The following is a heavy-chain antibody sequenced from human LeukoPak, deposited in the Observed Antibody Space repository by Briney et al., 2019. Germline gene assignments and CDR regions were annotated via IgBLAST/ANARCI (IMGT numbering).Heavy chain of an antibody. J-gene: IGHJ4*02. CDR3: ARPSSIFGGGLDYFDY. D-gene: IGHD3-3*01. Sequence: GGSLRLSCAASGFTFSSYAMHWVRQAPGKGLEWVAVISYDRSNKYYADSVKGRFTISRDNSKNTLYLQMNSLRAEDTAVYYCARPSSIFGGGLDYFDYWGQGTLVTVSS. CDR1: GFTFSSYA. V-gene: IGHV3-30-3*01. CDR2: ISYDRSNK.